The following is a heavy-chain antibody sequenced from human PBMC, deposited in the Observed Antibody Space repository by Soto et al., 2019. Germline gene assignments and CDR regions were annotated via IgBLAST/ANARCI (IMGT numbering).Heavy chain of an antibody. CDR2: FDPEDGET. Sequence: QVQLLQSGAEVKKPGASVKVSCKVSGHTLTDLSMHWVRQAPGRGLEWMGGFDPEDGETNFAQKLQGRVTMTEDTSTDSTYMELTSLRSEDTAVYYCAAGGTRWLHSPFDYWGQGTLVTISS. J-gene: IGHJ4*02. CDR1: GHTLTDLS. CDR3: AAGGTRWLHSPFDY. D-gene: IGHD1-1*01. V-gene: IGHV1-24*01.